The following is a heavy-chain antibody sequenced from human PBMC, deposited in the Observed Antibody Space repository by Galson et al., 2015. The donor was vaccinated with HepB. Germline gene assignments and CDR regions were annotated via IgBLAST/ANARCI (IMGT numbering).Heavy chain of an antibody. V-gene: IGHV1-69*13. CDR1: GGTFSSYA. D-gene: IGHD3-16*01. J-gene: IGHJ3*02. CDR3: ARTTSQEGSYAAFDI. Sequence: SVKVSCKASGGTFSSYAISWVRQAPGQGLEWMGGIIPIFGTANYAQKFQGRVTITADESTSTAYMELSSLRSEDTAVYYCARTTSQEGSYAAFDIWGQGTMVTVSS. CDR2: IIPIFGTA.